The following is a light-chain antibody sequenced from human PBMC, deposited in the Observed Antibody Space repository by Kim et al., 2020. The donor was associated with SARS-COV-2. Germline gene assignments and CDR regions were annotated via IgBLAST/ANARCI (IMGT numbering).Light chain of an antibody. Sequence: QSALTQPASVSGSPGQSITISCTGTSSDVGGYNYVSWYQQHPGKAPKVMIYDVSDRPSGISNRFSGSKSGNTASLTISGLQAEDEADYYCSSYTSSSTLDVFGTETKVTVL. V-gene: IGLV2-14*03. CDR1: SSDVGGYNY. J-gene: IGLJ1*01. CDR3: SSYTSSSTLDV. CDR2: DVS.